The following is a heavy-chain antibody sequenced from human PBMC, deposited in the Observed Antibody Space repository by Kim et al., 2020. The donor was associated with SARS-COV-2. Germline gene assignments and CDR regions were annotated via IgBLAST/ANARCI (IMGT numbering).Heavy chain of an antibody. J-gene: IGHJ6*02. V-gene: IGHV3-21*01. CDR1: GFTFSSYS. D-gene: IGHD3-9*01. CDR3: ARVGVRVLGFYDILTGYYYGMDV. Sequence: GGSLRLSCAASGFTFSSYSMNWVRQAPGKGLEWVSSISSSSSYIYYADSVKGRFTISRDNAKNSLYLQMNSLRAEDTAVYYCARVGVRVLGFYDILTGYYYGMDVWGQGTTVTVSS. CDR2: ISSSSSYI.